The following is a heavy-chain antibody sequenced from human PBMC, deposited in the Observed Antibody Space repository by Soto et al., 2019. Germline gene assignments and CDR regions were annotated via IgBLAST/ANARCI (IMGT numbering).Heavy chain of an antibody. J-gene: IGHJ5*02. V-gene: IGHV4-38-2*02. Sequence: PSETLSLTCAVSGFSISSGYFWGWIRQPPGKGPEWLRSIYHSGTTYYNPSVKGRVTISVDTSKNQFSLKMSSVTAADTAVYYCARDSSGYYWFDPWGQGTLVTVSS. CDR2: IYHSGTT. CDR3: ARDSSGYYWFDP. D-gene: IGHD3-22*01. CDR1: GFSISSGYF.